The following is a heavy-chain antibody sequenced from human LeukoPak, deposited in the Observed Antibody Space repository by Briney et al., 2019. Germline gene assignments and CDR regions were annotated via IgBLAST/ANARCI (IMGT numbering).Heavy chain of an antibody. D-gene: IGHD6-19*01. CDR2: IHYSGST. CDR3: ASAVAGTKRNLNY. Sequence: SETLSLTCTVSGGSISSYYWSWIRQPPGKGLEWIGYIHYSGSTHYNPSLKSRVTISVDTSKNQFSLKLSSVTAADTAVYYCASAVAGTKRNLNYWGQGTLVTVSS. V-gene: IGHV4-59*12. J-gene: IGHJ4*02. CDR1: GGSISSYY.